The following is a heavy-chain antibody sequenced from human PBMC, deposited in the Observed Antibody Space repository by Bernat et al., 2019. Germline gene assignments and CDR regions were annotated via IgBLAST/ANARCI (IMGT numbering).Heavy chain of an antibody. CDR1: GFTFSSHW. V-gene: IGHV3-7*03. Sequence: EVQLEESGGGLVQPGGSLRLSCATSGFTFSSHWMGWVRQAPGKGLEWVANIKQDGSEKYYGDSVKGRFAISRDNARNSLYLQMNSLRAEDTAVYYCARVAYGDYGYFQHWGQGTLVTVSS. J-gene: IGHJ1*01. CDR2: IKQDGSEK. D-gene: IGHD4-17*01. CDR3: ARVAYGDYGYFQH.